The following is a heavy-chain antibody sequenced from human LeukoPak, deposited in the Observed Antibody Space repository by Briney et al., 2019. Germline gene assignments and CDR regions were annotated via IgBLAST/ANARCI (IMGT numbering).Heavy chain of an antibody. Sequence: ASVKVSCKASGYTFTGYYMHWVRQAPGQGLEWMGWINPNSGGTNYAQKFQGRVTMTRDTSISTAYMELSRLRSDDTAVYYCARDRRYCSGGSCYSTWFDPWGQGTLVTVSS. CDR3: ARDRRYCSGGSCYSTWFDP. D-gene: IGHD2-15*01. CDR2: INPNSGGT. V-gene: IGHV1-2*02. J-gene: IGHJ5*02. CDR1: GYTFTGYY.